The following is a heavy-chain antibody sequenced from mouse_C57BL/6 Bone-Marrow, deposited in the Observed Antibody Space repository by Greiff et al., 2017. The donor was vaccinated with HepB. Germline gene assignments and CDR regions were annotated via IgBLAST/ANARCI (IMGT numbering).Heavy chain of an antibody. CDR3: ARGIYYGTGGFAY. CDR1: GFTFSSYA. V-gene: IGHV5-4*01. Sequence: VQGVESGGGLVKPGGSLKLSCAASGFTFSSYAMSWVRQTPEKRLEWVATISDGGSYTYYPDNVKGRFTISRDNAKNNLYLQMSHLKSEDTAMYYCARGIYYGTGGFAYWGQGTLVTVSA. CDR2: ISDGGSYT. J-gene: IGHJ3*01. D-gene: IGHD2-1*01.